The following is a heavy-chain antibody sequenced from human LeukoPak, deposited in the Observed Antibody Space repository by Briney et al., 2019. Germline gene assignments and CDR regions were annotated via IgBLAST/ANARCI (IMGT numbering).Heavy chain of an antibody. Sequence: ASVKVSCKASGYTFTRYGISWVRQAPGQGLEWMGWISAYNGNTNYAQKLQGRVTMTTDTSTSTAYMELRSLRSDDTAVYYCARDSSRYYGSGSYYPAPYYYYGMDVWGQGTTVTVSS. CDR1: GYTFTRYG. J-gene: IGHJ6*02. V-gene: IGHV1-18*01. D-gene: IGHD3-10*01. CDR3: ARDSSRYYGSGSYYPAPYYYYGMDV. CDR2: ISAYNGNT.